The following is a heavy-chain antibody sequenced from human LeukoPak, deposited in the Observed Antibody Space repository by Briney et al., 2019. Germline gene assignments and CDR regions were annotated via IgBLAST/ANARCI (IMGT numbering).Heavy chain of an antibody. CDR2: TYYRSKWYN. V-gene: IGHV6-1*01. CDR3: ARVRMAPGYSSSWPSGYFDY. Sequence: SQTLSLTCAISGDSVSSNSAAWNWIRQSPSRGLEWLGRTYYRSKWYNDYAVSVKSRITINPDTSKNQFSLQLNSVTPEDTAVYYCARVRMAPGYSSSWPSGYFDYWGQGTLVTVSS. J-gene: IGHJ4*02. CDR1: GDSVSSNSAA. D-gene: IGHD6-13*01.